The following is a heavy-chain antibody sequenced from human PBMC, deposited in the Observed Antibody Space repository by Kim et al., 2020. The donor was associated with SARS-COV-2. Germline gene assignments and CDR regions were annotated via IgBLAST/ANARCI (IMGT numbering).Heavy chain of an antibody. CDR1: GYSFTSYW. V-gene: IGHV5-51*01. CDR3: ARPADYYDSSGYLPGGAFDI. D-gene: IGHD3-22*01. CDR2: IYPGDSDT. Sequence: GESLKISCKGSGYSFTSYWIGWVRQMPGKGLEWMGIIYPGDSDTRYSPSFQGQVTISADKSISTAYLQWSSLKASDTAMYYCARPADYYDSSGYLPGGAFDIWGQGTMVTVSS. J-gene: IGHJ3*02.